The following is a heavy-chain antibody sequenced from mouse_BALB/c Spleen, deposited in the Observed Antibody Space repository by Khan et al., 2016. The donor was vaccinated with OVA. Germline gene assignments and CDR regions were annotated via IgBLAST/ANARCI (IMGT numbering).Heavy chain of an antibody. J-gene: IGHJ3*01. Sequence: VQLQQSGAELVRPGVSVKISCKGSGYTFTDFTMHWVRQSHAMSLEWIGVISTYYGHATYNQEFKDKATLTVDKSSSTAYMDLARLTSEASAVLYGRRGGGGNRFAYWGQGTLVNVSA. CDR1: GYTFTDFT. CDR3: RRGGGGNRFAY. V-gene: IGHV1S137*01. CDR2: ISTYYGHA.